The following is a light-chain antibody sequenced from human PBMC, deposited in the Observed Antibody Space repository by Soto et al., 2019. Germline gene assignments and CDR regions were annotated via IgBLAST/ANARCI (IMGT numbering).Light chain of an antibody. V-gene: IGLV2-11*01. Sequence: QSALTQPRSVSGSPGQSVTISCTGTSSDVGAYNYVSWYQHHPGKAPKLMIYDVTRRPSGVPDRFSASKSGNSASLTISGLHAEDEADYYCCSSAGSTTLYVFGSGTKLTVL. CDR1: SSDVGAYNY. CDR2: DVT. J-gene: IGLJ1*01. CDR3: CSSAGSTTLYV.